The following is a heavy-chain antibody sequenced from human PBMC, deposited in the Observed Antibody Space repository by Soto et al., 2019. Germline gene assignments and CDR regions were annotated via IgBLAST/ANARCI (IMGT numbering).Heavy chain of an antibody. CDR1: GYSINSGYY. CDR3: ARGGGFYYDGGGYSADY. Sequence: TLSLTCAVSGYSINSGYYWGWIRQAPGXGLEWIGSIFHSGSTYYNPSHKSRVTISVDTSRNQFSLKLSSVTAADTAVYYCARGGGFYYDGGGYSADYWGQGTLVTVSS. D-gene: IGHD3-22*01. CDR2: IFHSGST. J-gene: IGHJ4*02. V-gene: IGHV4-38-2*01.